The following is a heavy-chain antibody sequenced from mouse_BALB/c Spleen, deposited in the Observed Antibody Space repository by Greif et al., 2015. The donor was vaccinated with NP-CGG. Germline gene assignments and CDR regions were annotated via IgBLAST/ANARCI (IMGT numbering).Heavy chain of an antibody. J-gene: IGHJ4*01. CDR2: IWSGGST. CDR3: ARKYGNYYAMDY. D-gene: IGHD2-10*02. Sequence: QVQLKDSGPGLVQPSQSLSITCTVSGFSLTSYGVHWVRQSPGKGLEWLGVIWSGGSTDYNAAFISRLSISKDNSKSQVFFKMNSLQSNDTAIYYCARKYGNYYAMDYWGQGTSVTVSS. V-gene: IGHV2-2*03. CDR1: GFSLTSYG.